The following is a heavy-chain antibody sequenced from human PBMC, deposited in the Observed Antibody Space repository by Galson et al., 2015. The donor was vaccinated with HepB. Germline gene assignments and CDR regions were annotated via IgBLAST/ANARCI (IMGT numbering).Heavy chain of an antibody. Sequence: SVKVSCKASGYTFTSYGISWVRQAPGQGLEWMGWISAYNGNTNYAQKLQGRVTMTTDTSTSTAYMELRSLRSDDTAVYYCARPQIRGKVVDAFDIWGQGTMVTVSS. D-gene: IGHD3-16*01. CDR3: ARPQIRGKVVDAFDI. CDR1: GYTFTSYG. V-gene: IGHV1-18*01. J-gene: IGHJ3*02. CDR2: ISAYNGNT.